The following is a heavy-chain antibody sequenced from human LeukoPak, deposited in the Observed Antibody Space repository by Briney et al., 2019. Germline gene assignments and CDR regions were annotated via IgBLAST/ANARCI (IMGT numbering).Heavy chain of an antibody. CDR2: ISGSGGSI. V-gene: IGHV3-23*01. J-gene: IGHJ4*02. CDR1: GFTFSSYA. CDR3: ATRSLQKEVSDY. Sequence: PGGSLRLSCAASGFTFSSYAMSWVRQAPGKGLEWVSAISGSGGSIYYADSVKGRFTISRDNSKNTLYLQMNSLRAEDTAVYYCATRSLQKEVSDYWGQGTLVTVSS. D-gene: IGHD2-15*01.